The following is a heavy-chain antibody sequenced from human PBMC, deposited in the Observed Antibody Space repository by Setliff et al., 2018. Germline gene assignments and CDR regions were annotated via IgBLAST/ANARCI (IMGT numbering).Heavy chain of an antibody. J-gene: IGHJ4*02. D-gene: IGHD3-22*01. V-gene: IGHV1-58*02. CDR3: AADPYYYDSSGYYPSFDY. CDR2: IVVGSGNT. Sequence: SVKVSCKASGFTFTSSAMQWVRQARGQRLEWIGWIVVGSGNTNYAQKFQERVTITRDMSTSTAYMELSSLRSEDTAVYYCAADPYYYDSSGYYPSFDYWGQGTLVYISS. CDR1: GFTFTSSA.